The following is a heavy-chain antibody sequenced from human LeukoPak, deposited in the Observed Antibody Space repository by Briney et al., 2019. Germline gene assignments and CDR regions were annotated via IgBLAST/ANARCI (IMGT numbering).Heavy chain of an antibody. V-gene: IGHV4-59*08. Sequence: SETLSLTCTVSGGSINTYYWSWIRQPPGKGLEWIGYIYYSGSTNYNPSHESRVTISVDTSKNQFSLKLSSVTAADTAVYYCARRRGEYYYYGMDVWGQGTTVTVSS. CDR2: IYYSGST. J-gene: IGHJ6*02. D-gene: IGHD3-16*01. CDR3: ARRRGEYYYYGMDV. CDR1: GGSINTYY.